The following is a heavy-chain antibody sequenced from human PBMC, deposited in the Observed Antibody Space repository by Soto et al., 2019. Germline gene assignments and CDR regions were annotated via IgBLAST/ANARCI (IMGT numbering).Heavy chain of an antibody. J-gene: IGHJ4*02. CDR2: IYYSGST. CDR3: ARWPQLKPRFDY. Sequence: SETLSLTXTVSGGSISSGGYYWSWIRQHPGKGLEWIGYIYYSGSTYYNPSLKSRVTISVDTSKNQFSLKLSSVTAADTAVYYCARWPQLKPRFDYWGQGTLVTVSS. CDR1: GGSISSGGYY. V-gene: IGHV4-31*03. D-gene: IGHD1-1*01.